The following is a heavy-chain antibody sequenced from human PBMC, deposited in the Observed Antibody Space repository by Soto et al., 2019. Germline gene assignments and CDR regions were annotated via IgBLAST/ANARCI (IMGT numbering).Heavy chain of an antibody. V-gene: IGHV3-21*01. J-gene: IGHJ4*02. CDR2: ISSSSSYI. CDR3: ARDLNPKPARRFDY. CDR1: GFTFSSYA. Sequence: PGGSLRLSCAGSGFTFSSYAMTWVRQAPGKGLEWVSGISSSSSYIYYADSVKGRFTISRDNAKNSLYLQMNSLRAEDTAVYYCARDLNPKPARRFDYWGQGTLVTVSS. D-gene: IGHD2-2*01.